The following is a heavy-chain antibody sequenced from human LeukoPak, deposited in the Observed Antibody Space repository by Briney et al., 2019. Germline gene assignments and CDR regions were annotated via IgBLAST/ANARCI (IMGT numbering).Heavy chain of an antibody. V-gene: IGHV1-2*02. CDR2: INPNSGGT. Sequence: ASVKVSCKASGYTFTGYYMHWVRQAPGQRLEWMGWINPNSGGTNYAQKFQGRVTMTRDTSISTAYMELSRLRSDDTAVYYCAGSSGYDPRDAFDIWGQGTMVTVSS. CDR1: GYTFTGYY. CDR3: AGSSGYDPRDAFDI. D-gene: IGHD5-12*01. J-gene: IGHJ3*02.